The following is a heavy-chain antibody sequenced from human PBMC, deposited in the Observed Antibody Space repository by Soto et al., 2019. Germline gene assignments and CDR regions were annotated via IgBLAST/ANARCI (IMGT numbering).Heavy chain of an antibody. V-gene: IGHV3-48*01. CDR3: ATNWGRKYYYYYYMDV. CDR1: GFTFSSYS. CDR2: ISSSSSTI. J-gene: IGHJ6*03. Sequence: GGSLRLSCAASGFTFSSYSMNWVRQAPGKGLEWVSYISSSSSTIYYADSVKGRFTISRDNAKNSLYLQMNSLRAEDTAVYYCATNWGRKYYYYYYMDVWGKGTTVTVSS. D-gene: IGHD7-27*01.